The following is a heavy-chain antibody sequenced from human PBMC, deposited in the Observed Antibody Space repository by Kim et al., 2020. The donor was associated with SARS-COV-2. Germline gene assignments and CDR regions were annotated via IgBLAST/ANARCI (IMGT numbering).Heavy chain of an antibody. CDR1: GYTFTSYD. J-gene: IGHJ4*02. CDR2: MNPNSGNT. CDR3: ARGSPILRFLEASEYYFDY. V-gene: IGHV1-8*01. Sequence: ASVKVSCKASGYTFTSYDINWVRQASVQGLEWMGWMNPNSGNTGYAQKFQGRVTMTRNTSIRTAYMEVSSLRSEDTAVYYCARGSPILRFLEASEYYFDYWGQGTLVTVSS. D-gene: IGHD3-3*01.